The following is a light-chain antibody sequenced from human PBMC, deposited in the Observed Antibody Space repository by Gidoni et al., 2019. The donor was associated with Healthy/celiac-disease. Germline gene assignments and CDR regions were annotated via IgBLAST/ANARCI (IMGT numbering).Light chain of an antibody. V-gene: IGLV3-25*03. CDR2: KDS. Sequence: SYELTQPPSVSVSPGQTARLTCSGDALPKQYAYWYQQKPGQAPVPVIYKDSERPSGIPERFSGSSSGTTVTLTISGVQAEDEADYYCQSADSSGTCWVFGGGTKLTVL. J-gene: IGLJ3*02. CDR1: ALPKQY. CDR3: QSADSSGTCWV.